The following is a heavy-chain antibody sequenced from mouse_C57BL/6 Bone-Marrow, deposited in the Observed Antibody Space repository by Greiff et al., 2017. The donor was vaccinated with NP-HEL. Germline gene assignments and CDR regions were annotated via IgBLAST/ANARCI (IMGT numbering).Heavy chain of an antibody. CDR1: GSPFSAYE. CDR3: AKSGTHFDY. CDR2: ISVGIGPI. D-gene: IGHD1-1*01. Sequence: DVKLVESGGALLNPGGSLKLSCEASGSPFSAYEMTWVGQVQGKGLGWVAYISVGIGPIYYANTVKGRFTISRDKAKNTLFLQMTILRSEDTAMYYCAKSGTHFDYWGQGTTLTVSS. V-gene: IGHV5-17*01. J-gene: IGHJ2*01.